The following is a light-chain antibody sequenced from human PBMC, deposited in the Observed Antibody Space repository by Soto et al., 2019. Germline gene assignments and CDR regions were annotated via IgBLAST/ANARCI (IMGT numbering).Light chain of an antibody. CDR2: GAS. V-gene: IGKV3-15*01. CDR3: QQYNNWPPYT. J-gene: IGKJ2*01. Sequence: EIVLTQSPATLSVSPGNRATLSCRASQSVNSDLAWYQQKPGQAPRPLIYGASTRATGTPTRFSGSGSGTEFTLTISSLQSEDFAVYCCQQYNNWPPYTFGQGTKLEIK. CDR1: QSVNSD.